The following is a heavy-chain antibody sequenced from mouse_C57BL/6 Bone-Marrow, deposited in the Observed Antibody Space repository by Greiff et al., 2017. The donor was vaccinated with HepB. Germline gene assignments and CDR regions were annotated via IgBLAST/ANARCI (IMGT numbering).Heavy chain of an antibody. Sequence: VQRVESGAELARPGASVKMSCKASGYTFTSYTMHWVKQRPGQGLEWIGYINPSSGYTKYNQKFKDKATLTADKSSSTAYMQLSSLTSEDSAVYYCARGYYVDYYFDYWGQGTTLTVSS. V-gene: IGHV1-4*01. D-gene: IGHD2-3*01. CDR1: GYTFTSYT. J-gene: IGHJ2*01. CDR3: ARGYYVDYYFDY. CDR2: INPSSGYT.